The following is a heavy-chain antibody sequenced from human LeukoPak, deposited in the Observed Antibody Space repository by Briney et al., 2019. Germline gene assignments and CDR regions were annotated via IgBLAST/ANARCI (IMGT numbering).Heavy chain of an antibody. CDR3: SREFVVEATVDY. J-gene: IGHJ4*02. CDR1: GYTFTGSY. Sequence: ASVKVSCKASGYTFTGSYLHWVRPALGQGLEWIGRINPNSRGTNYAQKFQGRVTMTRDTSISTAYMEASRLRSDYTAVYYCSREFVVEATVDYWGQGTLVTVSS. D-gene: IGHD1-26*01. CDR2: INPNSRGT. V-gene: IGHV1-2*06.